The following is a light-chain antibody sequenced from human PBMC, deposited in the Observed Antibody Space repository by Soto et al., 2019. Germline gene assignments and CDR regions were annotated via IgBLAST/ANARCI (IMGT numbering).Light chain of an antibody. CDR2: AAS. V-gene: IGKV3-15*01. Sequence: EIVMTQSPATLSVSPGDRATLSCRASESVTSSLAWYQQKPGQPPRLLIYAASTRATDVPARFSGGGSETEFTLTISSLQSEDFEVYFCQQYNIWPLWTFGQGTKVDIK. CDR1: ESVTSS. CDR3: QQYNIWPLWT. J-gene: IGKJ1*01.